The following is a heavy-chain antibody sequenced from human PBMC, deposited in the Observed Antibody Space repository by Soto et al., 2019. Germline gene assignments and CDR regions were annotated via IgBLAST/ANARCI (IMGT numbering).Heavy chain of an antibody. CDR1: GYTFTSSA. CDR3: ARGSGGDAFDI. D-gene: IGHD1-26*01. J-gene: IGHJ3*02. Sequence: ASVKVSCKASGYTFTSSAIHWVRQAPGQRLEWMGWINAGNGNTKYSQKFQGRATITRDTSASTAYMELSSLRSEDTAVYYCARGSGGDAFDIWGQGTMVTVSS. V-gene: IGHV1-3*01. CDR2: INAGNGNT.